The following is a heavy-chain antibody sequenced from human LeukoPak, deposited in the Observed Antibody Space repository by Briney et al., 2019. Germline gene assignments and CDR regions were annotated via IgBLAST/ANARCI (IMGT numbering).Heavy chain of an antibody. CDR1: GFTFSNCW. Sequence: GGSLRLSCVASGFTFSNCWMHWVRQAPEEGLVWITRINGDESTTDYADSVKGRFTISRDNAKNTLYLQMNTLGAEDTSLYYCARGFRWGFDYWGQGILVTVSS. V-gene: IGHV3-74*01. CDR2: INGDESTT. D-gene: IGHD4-23*01. CDR3: ARGFRWGFDY. J-gene: IGHJ4*02.